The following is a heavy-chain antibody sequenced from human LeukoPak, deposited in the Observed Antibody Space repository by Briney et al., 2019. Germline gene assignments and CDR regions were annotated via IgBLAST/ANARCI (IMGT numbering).Heavy chain of an antibody. CDR3: ARETRESRYFDL. CDR2: IHTSGST. V-gene: IGHV4-4*07. CDR1: GGSIISYF. J-gene: IGHJ2*01. D-gene: IGHD4-23*01. Sequence: SETLSLTCTVSGGSIISYFWSWSRQPAGKGLEWIGRIHTSGSTNYNSSLKTRVAMSLDTSKNQSSLNLTSVTAADTAVYYCARETRESRYFDLWGRGTAVTVSS.